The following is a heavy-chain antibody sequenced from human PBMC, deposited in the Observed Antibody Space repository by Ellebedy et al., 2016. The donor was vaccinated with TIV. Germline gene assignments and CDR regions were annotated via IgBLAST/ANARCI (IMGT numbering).Heavy chain of an antibody. D-gene: IGHD1-26*01. CDR3: ARQWEYYGMDV. CDR2: INAGNGNT. CDR1: GYTFTSYA. J-gene: IGHJ6*02. V-gene: IGHV1-3*01. Sequence: ASVKVSCXASGYTFTSYAMHWVRQAPGQRLEWMGWINAGNGNTKYSQKFQGRVTITADESTSTAYMELSSLRSEDTAVYYCARQWEYYGMDVWGQGTTVTVSS.